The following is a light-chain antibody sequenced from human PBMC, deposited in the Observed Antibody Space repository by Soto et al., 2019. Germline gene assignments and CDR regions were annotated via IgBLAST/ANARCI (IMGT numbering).Light chain of an antibody. CDR2: KAS. Sequence: DIQMTQSPSTLSASVGARITITCRASESISSWLAWYQQIPGKAPKLLIYKASILESGVPSRFSGSGSGTEFTLTISSLQPDDFATYYCQQYNSYSLTFGGGTKVEIK. CDR3: QQYNSYSLT. J-gene: IGKJ4*01. CDR1: ESISSW. V-gene: IGKV1-5*03.